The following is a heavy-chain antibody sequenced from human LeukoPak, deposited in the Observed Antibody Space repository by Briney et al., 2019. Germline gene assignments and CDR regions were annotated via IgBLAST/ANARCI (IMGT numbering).Heavy chain of an antibody. CDR1: GGSLSSYY. J-gene: IGHJ4*02. CDR2: IYYSGST. CDR3: ARDDSSSSYFDY. Sequence: PSETLSLTCTVSGGSLSSYYWSWIRQPPGKGLEWIGYIYYSGSTNYNPSLKSRVTISVDTSKNQFSLKLSSVTAADTAVYYCARDDSSSSYFDYWGQGTLVTVSS. D-gene: IGHD6-6*01. V-gene: IGHV4-59*01.